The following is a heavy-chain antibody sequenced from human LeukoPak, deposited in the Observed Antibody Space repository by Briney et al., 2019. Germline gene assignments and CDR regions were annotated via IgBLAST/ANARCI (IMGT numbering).Heavy chain of an antibody. D-gene: IGHD1-26*01. J-gene: IGHJ3*02. CDR1: GFTFSSTW. Sequence: GGSLRLSCAASGFTFSSTWMSWVRQAPGKGLEWVANIKQDGSEKHYVDSVKGRFTISRDNAKNSLYLQMNSLRAEDTALYYCARLRVVWDLDDAFDIWGQGTMVIVSS. V-gene: IGHV3-7*03. CDR3: ARLRVVWDLDDAFDI. CDR2: IKQDGSEK.